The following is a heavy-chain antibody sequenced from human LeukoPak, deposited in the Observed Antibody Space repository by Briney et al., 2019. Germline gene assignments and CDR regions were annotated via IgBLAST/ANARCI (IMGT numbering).Heavy chain of an antibody. D-gene: IGHD1-26*01. J-gene: IGHJ5*02. CDR3: ATVTQAKSGWFDP. CDR2: FDPEDGET. CDR1: GYTLTELS. Sequence: ASVKVSCKVSGYTLTELSMHWVRQAPGKGLAWMGGFDPEDGETIYAQKFQGRVTMTEDTSTDTAYMELSSLRSEDTAVYYCATVTQAKSGWFDPWGQGTLVTVSS. V-gene: IGHV1-24*01.